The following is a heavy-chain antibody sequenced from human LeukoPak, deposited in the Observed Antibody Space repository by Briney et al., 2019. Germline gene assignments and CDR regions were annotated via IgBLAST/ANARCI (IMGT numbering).Heavy chain of an antibody. Sequence: GGSLRLSCAASGFTFIDYDMHWVRQVIGKGLEWVSAIGIRGDTHYSGSVKGRFTISRENAESSLYLQMNSLGAEDTAVYYCARGGIQVSGIDEFDYWGQGTLVTVSS. CDR3: ARGGIQVSGIDEFDY. V-gene: IGHV3-13*01. CDR2: IGIRGDT. CDR1: GFTFIDYD. J-gene: IGHJ4*02. D-gene: IGHD6-19*01.